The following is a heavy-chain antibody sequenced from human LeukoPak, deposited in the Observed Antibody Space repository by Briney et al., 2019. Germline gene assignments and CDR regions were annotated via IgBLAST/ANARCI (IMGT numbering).Heavy chain of an antibody. CDR2: ISSSSSYI. CDR1: GFTFSSYS. D-gene: IGHD2-2*01. J-gene: IGHJ4*02. Sequence: GGSLRLSCAASGFTFSSYSMNWVRQAPGKGLEWVSSISSSSSYIYYADSVKGRFTISRDNAKNSLYLQMNSLRAEDTAVYYCAREGTGYCSNTSCIRGYFDYWGQGTLVTVSS. V-gene: IGHV3-21*01. CDR3: AREGTGYCSNTSCIRGYFDY.